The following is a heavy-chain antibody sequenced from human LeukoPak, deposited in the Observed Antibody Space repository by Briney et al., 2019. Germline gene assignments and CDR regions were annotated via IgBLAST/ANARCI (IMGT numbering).Heavy chain of an antibody. CDR2: IYYTGST. V-gene: IGHV4-59*08. Sequence: SSETLSLTCSVSGGSISSLYWSWIRQPPGKGLEWIGYIYYTGSTNYSPSLKSRVTMFVDMSKNQFSLRLSSVTAADTAVYYCARQKSNYDSSGHPAGAFDIWGQGTMVTVSS. D-gene: IGHD3-22*01. J-gene: IGHJ3*02. CDR1: GGSISSLY. CDR3: ARQKSNYDSSGHPAGAFDI.